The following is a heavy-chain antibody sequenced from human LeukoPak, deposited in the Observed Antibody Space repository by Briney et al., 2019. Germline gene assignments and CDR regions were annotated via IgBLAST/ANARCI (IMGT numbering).Heavy chain of an antibody. J-gene: IGHJ4*02. CDR3: ATGNYYDSRGYYTFGH. CDR2: INGDGSTT. Sequence: GGSLRLSCAASGFAFNKYWMHWVRQTPGKGLVWVSRINGDGSTTSYADSVKGGFTISRDNAENTLYLQMSSLRAEDTAVYYCATGNYYDSRGYYTFGHWGQGTLVTVPS. CDR1: GFAFNKYW. D-gene: IGHD3-22*01. V-gene: IGHV3-74*01.